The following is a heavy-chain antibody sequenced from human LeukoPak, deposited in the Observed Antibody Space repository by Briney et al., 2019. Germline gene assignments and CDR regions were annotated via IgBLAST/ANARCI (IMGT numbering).Heavy chain of an antibody. CDR1: GYTFASYD. Sequence: ASVKVSCKASGYTFASYDINWVRQATGKGLEWMGWMNPNSGNTGYAQKFQGRVTMTRNTSTSTAYMELSSLRSEDTAVYYCARRQESYDSSGYQKPRAEYSQHWGQGTLVTVSS. D-gene: IGHD3-22*01. CDR2: MNPNSGNT. CDR3: ARRQESYDSSGYQKPRAEYSQH. V-gene: IGHV1-8*01. J-gene: IGHJ1*01.